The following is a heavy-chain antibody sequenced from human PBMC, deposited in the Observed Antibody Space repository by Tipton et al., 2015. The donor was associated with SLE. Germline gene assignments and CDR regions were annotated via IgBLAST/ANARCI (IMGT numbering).Heavy chain of an antibody. Sequence: LRLSCTVSGGSISSYYWSWIRQPPGKGLDWIGYIYYSGSTNYNPSLKSRVTISVDTSKNQFSLKLSSVTAADTAVYYCARGRGSSSSGHYWGQGTLVTVSS. D-gene: IGHD6-6*01. V-gene: IGHV4-59*12. CDR2: IYYSGST. CDR1: GGSISSYY. CDR3: ARGRGSSSSGHY. J-gene: IGHJ4*02.